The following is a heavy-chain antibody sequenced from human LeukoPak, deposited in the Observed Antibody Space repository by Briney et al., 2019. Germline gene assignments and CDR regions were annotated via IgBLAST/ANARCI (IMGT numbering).Heavy chain of an antibody. CDR1: GGTFSSYA. Sequence: SVKVSCKASGGTFSSYAISWVRQAPGQGLEWIGGIIPIFGTANYAQKFQGRVTITADESTSTDYMELSSLRSEDTAVYYCARAENPCASGGSCYHLDYWGQGTLVTVSS. CDR3: ARAENPCASGGSCYHLDY. CDR2: IIPIFGTA. V-gene: IGHV1-69*13. D-gene: IGHD2-15*01. J-gene: IGHJ4*02.